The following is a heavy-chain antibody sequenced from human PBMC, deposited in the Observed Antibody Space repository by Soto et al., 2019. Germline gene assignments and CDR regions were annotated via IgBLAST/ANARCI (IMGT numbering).Heavy chain of an antibody. CDR2: ISYDGSNK. J-gene: IGHJ4*02. CDR1: GFTFSRCA. V-gene: IGHV3-30-3*01. D-gene: IGHD3-3*02. CDR3: ARVLSFLDSDY. Sequence: PXXSLRLSFAASGFTFSRCAMHWVRQAPGKGLEWVAVISYDGSNKYYADSVKGRFTISRDNSKNTLYLQRNSLRAEDTAVYYCARVLSFLDSDYWGQGTLVTVSS.